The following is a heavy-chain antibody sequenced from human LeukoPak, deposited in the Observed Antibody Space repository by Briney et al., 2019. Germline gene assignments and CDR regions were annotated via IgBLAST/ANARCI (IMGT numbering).Heavy chain of an antibody. Sequence: ASVKVSCKTSGYSFLNYGISWVRQVPGQGLEWMGWINPNSGGTNYAQKFQGRVTMTRDTSISTAYMELSRLRSDDTAVYYCARDAGSIFGVVSDPSFDYWGQGTLVTVSS. D-gene: IGHD3-3*01. CDR3: ARDAGSIFGVVSDPSFDY. V-gene: IGHV1-2*02. CDR2: INPNSGGT. J-gene: IGHJ4*02. CDR1: GYSFLNYG.